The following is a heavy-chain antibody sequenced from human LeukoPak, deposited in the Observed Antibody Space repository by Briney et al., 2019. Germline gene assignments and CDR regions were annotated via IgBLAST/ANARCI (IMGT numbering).Heavy chain of an antibody. Sequence: SETLSLTCTVSGGSIRSYYWNWIRQPAGKGLEWIGRIYTTGSTYYNPSLKSRVTMSVDTSKNQFSLKLRSLTAADTAVYYCARGRDGFMSDFDSWGQGSLVSVCS. D-gene: IGHD3-10*02. CDR2: IYTTGST. V-gene: IGHV4-4*07. J-gene: IGHJ4*02. CDR3: ARGRDGFMSDFDS. CDR1: GGSIRSYY.